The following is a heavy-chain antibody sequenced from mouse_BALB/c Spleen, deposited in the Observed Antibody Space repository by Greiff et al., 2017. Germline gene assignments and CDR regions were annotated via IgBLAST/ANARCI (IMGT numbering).Heavy chain of an antibody. Sequence: EVQLVESGGGLVKPGGSLKLSCAASGFTFSSYAMSWVRQSPEKRLEWVAEISSGGSYTYYPDTVTGRFTISRDNAKNTLYLEMSSLRSEDTAMYYCARGDYGSSYWYFDVWGAGTTVTVSS. D-gene: IGHD1-1*01. V-gene: IGHV5-9-4*01. CDR1: GFTFSSYA. J-gene: IGHJ1*01. CDR2: ISSGGSYT. CDR3: ARGDYGSSYWYFDV.